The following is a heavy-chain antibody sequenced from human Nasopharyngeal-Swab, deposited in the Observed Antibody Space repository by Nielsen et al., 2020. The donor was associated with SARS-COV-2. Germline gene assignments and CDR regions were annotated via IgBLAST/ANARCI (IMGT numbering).Heavy chain of an antibody. V-gene: IGHV3-21*01. CDR3: ARDIGDGYNLLYYFDY. D-gene: IGHD5-24*01. CDR2: ISSSGKYI. CDR1: GFTPASYS. J-gene: IGHJ4*02. Sequence: GESLKISCAASGFTPASYSMNWVRQAPGKGLEWVLSISSSGKYIYYANSVRGRFTISGDNAKSSLFLQMDSLRAEDTALYYCARDIGDGYNLLYYFDYWGPGTLVTVSS.